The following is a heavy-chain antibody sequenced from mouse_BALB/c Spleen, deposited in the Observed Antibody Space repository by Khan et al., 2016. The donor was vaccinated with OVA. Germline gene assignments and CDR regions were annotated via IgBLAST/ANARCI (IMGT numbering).Heavy chain of an antibody. D-gene: IGHD1-1*01. CDR3: ARENYYGYAVDY. V-gene: IGHV3-2*02. CDR2: ISYSGSN. Sequence: EVQLVESGPGLVKPSQSLSLTCTVTGYSFTTNYAWYWIRQFPGNKLELMGIISYSGSNNYNAYLKSQISLTRDTSNNQFFLQLNSVTTEDTTTYYCARENYYGYAVDYWGQGTSVTVSS. J-gene: IGHJ4*01. CDR1: GYSFTTNYA.